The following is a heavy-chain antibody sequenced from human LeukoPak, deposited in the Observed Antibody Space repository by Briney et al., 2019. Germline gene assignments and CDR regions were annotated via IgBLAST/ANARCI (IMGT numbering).Heavy chain of an antibody. CDR3: ARGYYYGSGRPYYYYYDMDV. D-gene: IGHD3-10*01. CDR2: IYHSGST. V-gene: IGHV4-34*01. Sequence: SETLSLTCAVYGGSFSGYYWSWMRQPPGKGREWIGDIYHSGSTKYNPSLQSRVTISVDTSKNQFSLKLSSVTAAHTAVYYCARGYYYGSGRPYYYYYDMDVWGKGTTVTVSS. CDR1: GGSFSGYY. J-gene: IGHJ6*04.